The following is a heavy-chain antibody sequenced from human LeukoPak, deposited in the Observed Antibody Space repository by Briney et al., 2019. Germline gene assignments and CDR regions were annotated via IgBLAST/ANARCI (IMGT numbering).Heavy chain of an antibody. D-gene: IGHD3/OR15-3a*01. CDR3: ARRTGQKPGFWFDP. CDR1: GGSISSYY. V-gene: IGHV4-4*07. Sequence: SETLSLTCTVSGGSISSYYWSWIRQPAGKGLEWIGRIYTSGSTNYNPSLKSRVTISVDTSKNQFSLKLSSVTAADTAVYYCARRTGQKPGFWFDPWGQGTLVTVSS. CDR2: IYTSGST. J-gene: IGHJ5*02.